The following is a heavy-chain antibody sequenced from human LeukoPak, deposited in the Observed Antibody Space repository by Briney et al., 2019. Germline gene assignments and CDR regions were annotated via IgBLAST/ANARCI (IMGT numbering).Heavy chain of an antibody. CDR2: IYTSGST. J-gene: IGHJ6*03. CDR3: ARAYYYYYYMDV. V-gene: IGHV4-61*02. Sequence: PSETLSLTCTVSGGSISSGSYYWRWIRQPAGKGLEWIGRIYTSGSTNYNPSLKSRVTISVDTSKSQFSLKLSSVTAADTAVYYCARAYYYYYYMDVWGKGTTVTVSS. CDR1: GGSISSGSYY.